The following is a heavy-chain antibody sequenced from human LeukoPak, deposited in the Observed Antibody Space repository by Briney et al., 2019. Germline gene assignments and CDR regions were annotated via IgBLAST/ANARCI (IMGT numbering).Heavy chain of an antibody. CDR3: ARASSLRAVASGY. Sequence: GGSLRLSCAASGFTFDDYAMHWVRQAPGKGLEWVSSISSSSSYIYYADSVKGRFTISRDNAENSLYLQMNSLRAEDTAVYYCARASSLRAVASGYWGQGTLVTVSS. D-gene: IGHD6-19*01. V-gene: IGHV3-21*01. CDR2: ISSSSSYI. J-gene: IGHJ4*02. CDR1: GFTFDDYA.